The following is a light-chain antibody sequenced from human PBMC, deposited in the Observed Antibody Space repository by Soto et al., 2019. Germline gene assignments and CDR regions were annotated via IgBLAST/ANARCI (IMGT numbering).Light chain of an antibody. CDR3: QQYAGSSYT. CDR1: QSVSSNY. Sequence: EIVLTQSPGTLSLSPGERATLSCRASQSVSSNYLVWYQQKPGQAPRPLIYGASTRSTGIPDGVSGSGSGTDVTLTISRLEPEDFAVYYCQQYAGSSYTFGQGTKLEIK. J-gene: IGKJ2*01. CDR2: GAS. V-gene: IGKV3-20*01.